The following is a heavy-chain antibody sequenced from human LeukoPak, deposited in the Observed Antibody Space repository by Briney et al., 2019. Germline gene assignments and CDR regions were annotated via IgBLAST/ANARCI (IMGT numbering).Heavy chain of an antibody. J-gene: IGHJ4*02. D-gene: IGHD5-12*01. CDR1: GFTFSSYG. CDR3: ARAVGYSGFSDY. CDR2: ISSGGSTI. Sequence: GGSLRLSCAASGFTFSSYGMHRVRQAPGKGLEWVSYISSGGSTIYYADSVRGRFTISRDNAKNSLYLQMNSLRAEDTAVYYCARAVGYSGFSDYWGQGTLVTVSS. V-gene: IGHV3-48*04.